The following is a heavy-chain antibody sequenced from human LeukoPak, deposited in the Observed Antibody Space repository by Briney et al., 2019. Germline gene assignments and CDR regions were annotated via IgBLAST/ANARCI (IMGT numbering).Heavy chain of an antibody. CDR1: GFTFSDYA. V-gene: IGHV3-23*01. D-gene: IGHD3-22*01. CDR3: AKRVVGTTYHFDY. CDR2: LSGSGAGT. J-gene: IGHJ4*02. Sequence: GGSLRLSCAASGFTFSDYALGWVRQAPGRGLEWVATLSGSGAGTYYSDSVQGRFTISRDNSKRTLFLQMNSLRAEDTAVYYCAKRVVGTTYHFDYWGQGTLVTVSS.